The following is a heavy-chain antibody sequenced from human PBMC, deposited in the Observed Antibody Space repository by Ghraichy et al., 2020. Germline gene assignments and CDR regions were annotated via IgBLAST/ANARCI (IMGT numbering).Heavy chain of an antibody. Sequence: SETLSLTCTVSGGSISSYYWSWIRQPPGKGLEWIGYIYYSGSTNYNPSLKSRVTISVDTSKNQFSLKLSSVTAADTAVYYCARVNTYCSSTSCYEGGNFDYWGQGTLVTVSS. CDR1: GGSISSYY. CDR3: ARVNTYCSSTSCYEGGNFDY. J-gene: IGHJ4*02. V-gene: IGHV4-59*01. CDR2: IYYSGST. D-gene: IGHD2-2*01.